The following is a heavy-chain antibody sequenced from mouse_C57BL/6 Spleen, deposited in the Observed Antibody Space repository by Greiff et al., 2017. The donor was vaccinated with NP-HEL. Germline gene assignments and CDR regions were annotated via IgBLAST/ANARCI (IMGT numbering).Heavy chain of an antibody. Sequence: EVHLVESGGGLVKPGGSLKLSCAASGFTFSSYAMSWVRQTPEKRLEWVATISDGGSYTYYPDNVKGRFTISRDNAKNNLYLQMSHLKSEDTAVYYCAREGSVLFAYWGQGTLVTVSA. CDR3: AREGSVLFAY. V-gene: IGHV5-4*01. J-gene: IGHJ3*01. CDR2: ISDGGSYT. CDR1: GFTFSSYA.